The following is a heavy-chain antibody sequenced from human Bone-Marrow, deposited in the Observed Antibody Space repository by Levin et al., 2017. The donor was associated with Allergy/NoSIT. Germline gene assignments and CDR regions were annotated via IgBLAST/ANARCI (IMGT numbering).Heavy chain of an antibody. CDR2: IYAGGPT. J-gene: IGHJ3*01. D-gene: IGHD6-6*01. CDR1: GFTVGVNY. Sequence: RTGGSLRLSCVASGFTVGVNYMAWVRQAPGKGLEWLSVIYAGGPTYYADSVKGRFTISRDDSKNSLYLQMDSLRAEDTALYYCAARKSLEAFDVWGQGTLVTVSS. V-gene: IGHV3-53*01. CDR3: AARKSLEAFDV.